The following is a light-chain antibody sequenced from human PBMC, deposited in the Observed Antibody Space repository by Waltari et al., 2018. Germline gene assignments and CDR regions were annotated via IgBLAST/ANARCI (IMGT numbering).Light chain of an antibody. CDR1: GSNIGAGHD. Sequence: QSVLTQPPSVSGAPGQRVTISCTGRGSNIGAGHDVHWSQQLPRAAPKLLIYGSSTRPLGVPDRFFGSTSGTSASLAITGLQAEDEADYYCQSYDTSLSVVFGGGTKLTVL. J-gene: IGLJ3*02. CDR2: GSS. CDR3: QSYDTSLSVV. V-gene: IGLV1-40*01.